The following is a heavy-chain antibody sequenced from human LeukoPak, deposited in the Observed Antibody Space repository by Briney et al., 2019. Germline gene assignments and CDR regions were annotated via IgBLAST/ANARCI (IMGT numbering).Heavy chain of an antibody. CDR2: IRSKANNYAT. Sequence: PGGSLRLSCAASGFTFSGSAMHWVRQASGKGLEWVGRIRSKANNYATEYDASVKGRFTISRDDSKDTAYLQMNSLKTEDTAVYYCTFPFYYDRSGYYALYYWGQGTLVTVSS. CDR3: TFPFYYDRSGYYALYY. J-gene: IGHJ4*02. D-gene: IGHD3-22*01. V-gene: IGHV3-73*01. CDR1: GFTFSGSA.